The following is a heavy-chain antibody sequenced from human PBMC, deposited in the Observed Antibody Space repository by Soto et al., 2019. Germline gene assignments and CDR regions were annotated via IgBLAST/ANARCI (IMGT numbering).Heavy chain of an antibody. V-gene: IGHV3-30*18. CDR2: ISYDGSNK. CDR1: GFTFSSYG. CDR3: AKSFRDGYNLIIFGY. J-gene: IGHJ4*02. D-gene: IGHD5-12*01. Sequence: GGSLRLSCAASGFTFSSYGMHWVRQAPGKGLEWVAVISYDGSNKYYADSVKGRFTISRDNSKNTLYLQMNSLRAEDTAVYYCAKSFRDGYNLIIFGYWGQGTLVTVSS.